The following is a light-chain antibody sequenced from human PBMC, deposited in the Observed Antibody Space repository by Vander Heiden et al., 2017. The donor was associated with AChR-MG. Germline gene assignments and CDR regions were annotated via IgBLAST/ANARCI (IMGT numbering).Light chain of an antibody. V-gene: IGKV2-28*01. J-gene: IGKJ2*01. Sequence: DIVMTQSPLSLPVTPGEPASISCRSSQSLLHSNGYNYLDWYLQKPGQSPQLLIYLGSNRASGVPDRFSGSGSGTDFTLKISRVEAEDVGVYYCMQALQNPYTFGQRTKLEIK. CDR2: LGS. CDR1: QSLLHSNGYNY. CDR3: MQALQNPYT.